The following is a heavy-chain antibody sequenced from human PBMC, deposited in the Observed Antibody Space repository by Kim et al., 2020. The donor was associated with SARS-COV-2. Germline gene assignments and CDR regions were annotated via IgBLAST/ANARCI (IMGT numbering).Heavy chain of an antibody. V-gene: IGHV4-59*13. CDR1: GGSISSYY. CDR3: ARTDTAMVKAYYGMDV. Sequence: SETLSLTCTVSGGSISSYYWSWIRQPPGKGLEWIGYIYYSGSTNYNPSLKSRVTISVDTSKNQFSLKLSSVTAADTAVYYCARTDTAMVKAYYGMDVWGQGTTVTVSS. CDR2: IYYSGST. J-gene: IGHJ6*02. D-gene: IGHD5-18*01.